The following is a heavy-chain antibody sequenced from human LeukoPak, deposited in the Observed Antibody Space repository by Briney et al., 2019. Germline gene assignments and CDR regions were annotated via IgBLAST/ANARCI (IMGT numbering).Heavy chain of an antibody. Sequence: ASVKVSCKASGYTFTKYYMHWVRQAPGRGLEWMGIINPSGGTTSYAQKFQGRVTMTRDTSTSTVYMELSSLRSEDTAVYYCAKGYNYGLDLDYWGQGTLVTVSS. CDR1: GYTFTKYY. CDR3: AKGYNYGLDLDY. D-gene: IGHD5-18*01. CDR2: INPSGGTT. V-gene: IGHV1-46*01. J-gene: IGHJ4*02.